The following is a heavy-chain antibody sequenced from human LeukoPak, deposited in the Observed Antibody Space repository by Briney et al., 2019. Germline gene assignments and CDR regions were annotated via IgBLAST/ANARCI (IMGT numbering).Heavy chain of an antibody. CDR3: ARGRQQLVQGTYYYYYYMDV. CDR1: GYTFTSYG. Sequence: VASVKVSCKASGYTFTSYGISWVRQAPGQGLEWMGWISAYNDNTNYAQKLQGRVTMTTDTSTSTAYMELRSLRSDDTAVYYCARGRQQLVQGTYYYYYYMDVWGKGTTVTVSS. D-gene: IGHD6-13*01. CDR2: ISAYNDNT. V-gene: IGHV1-18*01. J-gene: IGHJ6*03.